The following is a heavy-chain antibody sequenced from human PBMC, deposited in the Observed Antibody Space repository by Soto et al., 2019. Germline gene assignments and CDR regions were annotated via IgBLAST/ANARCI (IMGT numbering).Heavy chain of an antibody. D-gene: IGHD2-15*01. Sequence: ASVKVSCKVSGYALTKLSIHWVRQAPGKGLEWMGGFDPEDGGAIYAQKFQGRVTVTEDTSADTAYMELSSLRSDDTAVHFCATDRRYCSGGSCYSHLDYWGQGALVTVSS. CDR3: ATDRRYCSGGSCYSHLDY. V-gene: IGHV1-24*01. CDR2: FDPEDGGA. CDR1: GYALTKLS. J-gene: IGHJ4*02.